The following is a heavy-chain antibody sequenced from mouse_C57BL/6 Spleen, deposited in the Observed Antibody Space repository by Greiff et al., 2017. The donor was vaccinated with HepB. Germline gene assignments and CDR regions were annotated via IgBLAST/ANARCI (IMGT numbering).Heavy chain of an antibody. D-gene: IGHD1-1*01. CDR3: ARSISSDDYYAMDY. Sequence: QVQLKQPGAELVKPGASVKMSCKASGYTFTSYWITWVKQRPGQGLEWIGDIYPGSGSTNYNEKFKSKATLTVDTSSSTAYMQLSSLTSEDSAVYYCARSISSDDYYAMDYWGQGTSVTVSS. V-gene: IGHV1-55*01. J-gene: IGHJ4*01. CDR1: GYTFTSYW. CDR2: IYPGSGST.